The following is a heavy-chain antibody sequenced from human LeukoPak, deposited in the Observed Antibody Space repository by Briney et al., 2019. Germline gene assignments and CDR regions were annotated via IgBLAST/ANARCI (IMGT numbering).Heavy chain of an antibody. CDR2: IYYSGST. J-gene: IGHJ6*02. CDR3: ARSFHTYYYGSGFYGMDV. Sequence: PSETLSLTYTVSGGSISSYYWSWIRQPPGKGLEWIGYIYYSGSTNYNPSLKSRVTISVDTSKNQFSLKLSSVTAADTAVYYCARSFHTYYYGSGFYGMDVWGQGTTVTVSS. V-gene: IGHV4-59*01. D-gene: IGHD3-10*01. CDR1: GGSISSYY.